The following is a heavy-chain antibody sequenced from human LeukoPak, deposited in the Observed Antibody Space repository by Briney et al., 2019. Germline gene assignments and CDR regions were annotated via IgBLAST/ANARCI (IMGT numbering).Heavy chain of an antibody. J-gene: IGHJ4*02. Sequence: QPGGSLRLSCAASGFTFSSYEMNWVRQAPGKGLEWVSYISSSGSTIYYADSVKGRFTISRDNAKNSLYLQMNSLRAEDTAVYYCARVTGDYVRGSYRFDYWGQGTLVTVSS. CDR3: ARVTGDYVRGSYRFDY. CDR1: GFTFSSYE. V-gene: IGHV3-48*03. D-gene: IGHD3-16*02. CDR2: ISSSGSTI.